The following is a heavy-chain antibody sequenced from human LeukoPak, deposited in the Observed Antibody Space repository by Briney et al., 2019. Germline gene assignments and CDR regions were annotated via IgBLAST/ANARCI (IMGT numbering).Heavy chain of an antibody. CDR1: GFTFSSYS. Sequence: GGSLRLSCAASGFTFSSYSMNWVRQAPGKGLEWVSSISSSSSYIYYADPVKGRFTISRDNAKNSLYLQMNSLRAEDTAVYYCARVGSGFPDYWGQGTLVTVSS. CDR3: ARVGSGFPDY. V-gene: IGHV3-21*01. D-gene: IGHD2-15*01. CDR2: ISSSSSYI. J-gene: IGHJ4*02.